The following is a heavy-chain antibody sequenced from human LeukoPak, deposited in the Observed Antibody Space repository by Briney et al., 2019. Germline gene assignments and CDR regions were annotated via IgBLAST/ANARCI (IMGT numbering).Heavy chain of an antibody. D-gene: IGHD2-2*01. CDR2: INHSGST. CDR3: ARGRGYGVVVPAAPYYYGMDV. J-gene: IGHJ6*04. Sequence: SETLSLTCAVYGGSSSGYYWSWIRQPPGKGLEWIGEINHSGSTNYNPSLKSRVTISVDTSKNQFSLKLSSVTAADTAVYYCARGRGYGVVVPAAPYYYGMDVWGKGTTVTVSS. V-gene: IGHV4-34*01. CDR1: GGSSSGYY.